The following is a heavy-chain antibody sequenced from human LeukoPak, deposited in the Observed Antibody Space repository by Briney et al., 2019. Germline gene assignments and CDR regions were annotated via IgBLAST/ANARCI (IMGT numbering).Heavy chain of an antibody. J-gene: IGHJ4*02. CDR2: IDPSDSYT. V-gene: IGHV5-10-1*01. CDR1: GYSFATYW. Sequence: HGESLKISCKGSGYSFATYWIAWVRQMPGKGLEWMGRIDPSDSYTNYSPSLQGHVTISADKSISAAYLQWSNLKASDTAMYYCARARGDHYSFDYWGQGTLVTVSS. CDR3: ARARGDHYSFDY. D-gene: IGHD3-10*01.